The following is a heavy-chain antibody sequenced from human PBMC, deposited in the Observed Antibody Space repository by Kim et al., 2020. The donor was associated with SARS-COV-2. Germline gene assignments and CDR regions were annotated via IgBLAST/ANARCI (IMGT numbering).Heavy chain of an antibody. J-gene: IGHJ3*02. Sequence: YADSVKGRFTISRDNSKNTLYLQMNSLRAEDTAVYYCAYSSSWYGDAFDIWGQGTMVTVSS. CDR3: AYSSSWYGDAFDI. D-gene: IGHD6-13*01. V-gene: IGHV3-30*02.